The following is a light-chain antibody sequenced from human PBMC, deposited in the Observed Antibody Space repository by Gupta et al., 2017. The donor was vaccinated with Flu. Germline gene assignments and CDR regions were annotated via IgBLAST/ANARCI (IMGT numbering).Light chain of an antibody. J-gene: IGKJ1*01. CDR2: RAS. Sequence: DIQMTQSPSTLSASVGDRVTITCRASQSLNNRLAWYQQKAGKAPKLLIYRASGLESGVPPRFSGSGSGTQYTLTINNLQPEDYATYYCQQDNSDAWTFGQGTKVEV. CDR3: QQDNSDAWT. V-gene: IGKV1-5*03. CDR1: QSLNNR.